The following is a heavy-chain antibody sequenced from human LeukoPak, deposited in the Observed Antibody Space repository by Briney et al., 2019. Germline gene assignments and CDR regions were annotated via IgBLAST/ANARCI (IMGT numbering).Heavy chain of an antibody. Sequence: ASVKVSCKASGYTFTSYYMHWVRQAPGQGLEWMGIINPSGGSTSYAQKFQGRVTMTRDTSTSTVYMELSSLRSEDTAVYYCARAGYFDWLLYYYFDYWGQGTLVTVSS. CDR3: ARAGYFDWLLYYYFDY. V-gene: IGHV1-46*01. D-gene: IGHD3-9*01. CDR1: GYTFTSYY. CDR2: INPSGGST. J-gene: IGHJ4*02.